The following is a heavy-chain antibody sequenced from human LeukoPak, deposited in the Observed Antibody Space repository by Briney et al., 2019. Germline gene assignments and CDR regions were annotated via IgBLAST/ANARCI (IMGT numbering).Heavy chain of an antibody. CDR2: ISSSGSTI. CDR1: GFTFSDYY. V-gene: IGHV3-11*04. D-gene: IGHD6-19*01. J-gene: IGHJ3*02. CDR3: ARDGSWLVLPAFDI. Sequence: GGSLRLSCAASGFTFSDYYMSWIRQAPGKGLEWVSYISSSGSTIYYADSVKGRFTISRDNAKNSLYLQMNSLRAEDTAVYYCARDGSWLVLPAFDIWGQGTMVTVSS.